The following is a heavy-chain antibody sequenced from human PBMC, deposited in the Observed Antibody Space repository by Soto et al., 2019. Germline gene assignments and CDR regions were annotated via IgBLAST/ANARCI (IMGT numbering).Heavy chain of an antibody. CDR1: GGTFSSYT. CDR3: ARDLSGVVVPAVPGGYYYYYYMDV. J-gene: IGHJ6*03. V-gene: IGHV1-69*04. Sequence: ASVKVSCKASGGTFSSYTISWVRQAPGQGLEWMGRIIPILGIANYAQKFQGRVTITADKSTSTAYMELSSLRSEDTAVYYCARDLSGVVVPAVPGGYYYYYYMDVWGKGTTVTVSS. D-gene: IGHD2-2*01. CDR2: IIPILGIA.